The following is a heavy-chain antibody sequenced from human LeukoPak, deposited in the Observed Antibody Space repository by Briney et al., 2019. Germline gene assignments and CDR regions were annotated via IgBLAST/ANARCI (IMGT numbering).Heavy chain of an antibody. Sequence: SGGSLRLSCAASGFTFSSYEMNWVRQAPGKGLEWVSYISSSGSTIYYADSVKGRFTISRDNAKNSLYLQMNSLRAEDTAVYYCARGAYDILTGYYSGERFDYWGQGTLVTVSS. CDR1: GFTFSSYE. D-gene: IGHD3-9*01. CDR2: ISSSGSTI. V-gene: IGHV3-48*03. J-gene: IGHJ4*02. CDR3: ARGAYDILTGYYSGERFDY.